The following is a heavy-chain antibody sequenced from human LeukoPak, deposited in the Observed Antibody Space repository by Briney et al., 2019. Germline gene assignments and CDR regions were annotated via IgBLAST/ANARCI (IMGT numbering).Heavy chain of an antibody. CDR1: GFTFSSYS. V-gene: IGHV3-48*04. Sequence: GGSLRLSCAASGFTFSSYSMNWVRQAPGKGLEWVSYISSSSSTIYYADSVKGRFTISRDNAKNSLYLQMNSLRAEDTAVYYCARYFDWFKRAFDIWGQGTMVTVSS. CDR3: ARYFDWFKRAFDI. CDR2: ISSSSSTI. J-gene: IGHJ3*02. D-gene: IGHD3-9*01.